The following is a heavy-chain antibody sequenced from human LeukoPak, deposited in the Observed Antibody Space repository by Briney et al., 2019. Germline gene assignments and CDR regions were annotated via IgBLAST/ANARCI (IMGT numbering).Heavy chain of an antibody. D-gene: IGHD3-10*01. CDR3: ARRAGFGEALDFDY. V-gene: IGHV4-34*01. Sequence: SETLSLTCAVYGGSFSGYYWSWIRQPPGKGLEWIGQITHSGITNYNPSLKSRVTISLDTPKNQFSLNLSSVTAADTAVYYCARRAGFGEALDFDYWGQGTLVTVSS. J-gene: IGHJ4*02. CDR2: ITHSGIT. CDR1: GGSFSGYY.